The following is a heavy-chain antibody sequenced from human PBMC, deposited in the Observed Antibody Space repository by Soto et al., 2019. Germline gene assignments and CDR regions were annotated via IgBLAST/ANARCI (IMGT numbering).Heavy chain of an antibody. CDR3: ARGGVVVINDARHTAFDI. Sequence: GASVKVSCKASGYTFSSYGISWVRQAPGQGLEWMGWISAYNGNTNYAQKLQGRVTMTTDTSTSTAYMELRSLRSDDTAVYYCARGGVVVINDARHTAFDIWGQGTMVTVS. J-gene: IGHJ3*02. D-gene: IGHD3-22*01. CDR2: ISAYNGNT. CDR1: GYTFSSYG. V-gene: IGHV1-18*01.